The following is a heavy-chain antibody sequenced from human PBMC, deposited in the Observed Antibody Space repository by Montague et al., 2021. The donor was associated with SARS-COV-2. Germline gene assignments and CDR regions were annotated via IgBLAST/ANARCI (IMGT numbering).Heavy chain of an antibody. J-gene: IGHJ4*02. CDR1: GGSLSGYY. D-gene: IGHD5-12*01. CDR3: ARGSTNNNGMVATRLDY. CDR2: ISHSGST. Sequence: SETLSLTCAVYGGSLSGYYRNWIRQPQRQGLGWNGEISHSGSTNYNPSPKRRVPISVDTSNNQFSLKLTSVTAADTAVYDCARGSTNNNGMVATRLDYWGQGTLVTVSS. V-gene: IGHV4-34*01.